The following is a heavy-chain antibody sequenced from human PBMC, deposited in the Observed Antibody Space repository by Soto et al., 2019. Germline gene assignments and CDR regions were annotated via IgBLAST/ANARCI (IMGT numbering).Heavy chain of an antibody. D-gene: IGHD2-15*01. CDR1: GFTFTSSA. Sequence: GASVKVSCKASGFTFTSSAVQWVRQARGQRLEWIGWIVVGSGNTNYAQKFQERVTITRDMSTSTAYMELSSLRSEDTAVYYCASDDCSDGSCYIDAFDIWGQGTMVTVSS. V-gene: IGHV1-58*01. CDR2: IVVGSGNT. CDR3: ASDDCSDGSCYIDAFDI. J-gene: IGHJ3*02.